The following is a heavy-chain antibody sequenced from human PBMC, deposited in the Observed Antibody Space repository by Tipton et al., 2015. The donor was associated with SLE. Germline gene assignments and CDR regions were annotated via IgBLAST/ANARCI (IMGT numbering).Heavy chain of an antibody. Sequence: TLSLTCTVSGGSISSYYWSWIRQPAGTGLEWIGRIFTIGTTSYNPSLKSRVTISLDTSKNQFSLKLSSVTAADTAVHYCARTEVGGYSHDAFDLWGHGTMVTVSS. CDR1: GGSISSYY. V-gene: IGHV4-4*07. CDR2: IFTIGTT. CDR3: ARTEVGGYSHDAFDL. D-gene: IGHD6-25*01. J-gene: IGHJ3*01.